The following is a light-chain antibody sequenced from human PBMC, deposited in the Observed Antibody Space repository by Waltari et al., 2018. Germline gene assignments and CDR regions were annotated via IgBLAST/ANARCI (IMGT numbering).Light chain of an antibody. V-gene: IGLV2-14*03. CDR1: RSDIALYDP. CDR3: SAYTATDTYV. Sequence: SALTQPASMSGSPGQSITISCTGTRSDIALYDPSSWYPQPPGTAPKLIIADVSQRPSGVTARFSGSKSGDTASLTISVLQTEDEADYYCSAYTATDTYVFGSGTTVTVL. CDR2: DVS. J-gene: IGLJ1*01.